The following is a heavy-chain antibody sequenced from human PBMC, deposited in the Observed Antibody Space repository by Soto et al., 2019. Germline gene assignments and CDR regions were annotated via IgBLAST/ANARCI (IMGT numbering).Heavy chain of an antibody. CDR1: GYTFTGYY. CDR2: INPNSGGT. J-gene: IGHJ5*02. Sequence: AASVKVSCKASGYTFTGYYMHWVRQAPGQGREWMGWINPNSGGTNYAQKFQGRVTMTRDASISTAYMEVRRLRSDDTAVYYCARACTGFGELFQSWFDPWGQGXLVTVSS. D-gene: IGHD3-10*01. V-gene: IGHV1-2*02. CDR3: ARACTGFGELFQSWFDP.